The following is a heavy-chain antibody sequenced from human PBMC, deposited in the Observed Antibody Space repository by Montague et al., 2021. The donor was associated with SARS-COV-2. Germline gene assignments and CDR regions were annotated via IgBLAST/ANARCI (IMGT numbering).Heavy chain of an antibody. V-gene: IGHV4-34*01. Sequence: SETLSLTCAVYGGSFGGYYWSWIRQPPGKGLEWIGEINHSGSTNYNPSLKSRVTISVDTSKNQFSLKLSPVTAADTAVYYCARGSSFVTIFGVVITDPLFDYWGQGTLVTVSS. J-gene: IGHJ4*02. CDR1: GGSFGGYY. CDR3: ARGSSFVTIFGVVITDPLFDY. D-gene: IGHD3-3*01. CDR2: INHSGST.